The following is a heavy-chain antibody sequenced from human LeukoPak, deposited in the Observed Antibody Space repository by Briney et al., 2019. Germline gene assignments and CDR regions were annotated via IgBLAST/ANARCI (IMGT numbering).Heavy chain of an antibody. CDR3: TGGSSSLAPPYYYYYYMDV. CDR2: IRSKANSYAT. CDR1: GFTFSGSA. D-gene: IGHD6-13*01. Sequence: GGSLRLSCAASGFTFSGSAMHWVRQASGKGLEWVGRIRSKANSYATAYAASVKGRFTISRDDSKNTAYLQMNSLKTGDTAVYYCTGGSSSLAPPYYYYYYMDVWGKGTTVTVSS. V-gene: IGHV3-73*01. J-gene: IGHJ6*03.